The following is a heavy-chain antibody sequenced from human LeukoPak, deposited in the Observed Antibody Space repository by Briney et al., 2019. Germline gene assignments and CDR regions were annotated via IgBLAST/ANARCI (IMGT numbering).Heavy chain of an antibody. D-gene: IGHD6-19*01. CDR1: RFTFSSYA. Sequence: PGGSLRLSCAASRFTFSSYAMSWVRQAPGKGLEWVSAISGSGGSTYYADSVKGRFTISRDNSKNTLYLQMNSLRAEDTAVYYCARDGYSSGFFDYWGQGTLVTVSS. J-gene: IGHJ4*02. CDR3: ARDGYSSGFFDY. CDR2: ISGSGGST. V-gene: IGHV3-23*01.